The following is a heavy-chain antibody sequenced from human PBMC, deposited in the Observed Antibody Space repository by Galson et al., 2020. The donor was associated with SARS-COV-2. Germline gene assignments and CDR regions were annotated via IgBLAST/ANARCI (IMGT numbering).Heavy chain of an antibody. CDR2: IYHSGST. Sequence: SETLSLTCTVSGYSISSGYFWGWIRQPPEKGLEWIGSIYHSGSTYYNPSLKSRVTISVDTSKNQFSLKLTSVTAADTALYYCARDRGVDGGISEDFDLWGRGTLVPVSS. D-gene: IGHD2-15*01. CDR1: GYSISSGYF. J-gene: IGHJ2*01. CDR3: ARDRGVDGGISEDFDL. V-gene: IGHV4-38-2*02.